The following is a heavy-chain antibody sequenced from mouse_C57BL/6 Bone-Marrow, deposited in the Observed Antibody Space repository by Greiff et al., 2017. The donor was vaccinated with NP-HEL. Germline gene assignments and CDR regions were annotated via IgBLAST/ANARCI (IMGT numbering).Heavy chain of an antibody. J-gene: IGHJ1*03. Sequence: VQLQQPGAELVKPGASVKVSCKASGYTFTSYWMHWVKQRPGQGLEWIGRIHPSDSDTNYNQKFKGKATLTVDKSSSTAYMLLSSLTSEDSAVYYCARGYDDGNWYFDVWGTGTTVTVSS. V-gene: IGHV1-74*01. CDR2: IHPSDSDT. D-gene: IGHD2-2*01. CDR1: GYTFTSYW. CDR3: ARGYDDGNWYFDV.